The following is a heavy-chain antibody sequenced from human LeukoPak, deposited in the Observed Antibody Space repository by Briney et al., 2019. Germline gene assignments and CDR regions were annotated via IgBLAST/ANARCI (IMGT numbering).Heavy chain of an antibody. V-gene: IGHV1-69*13. J-gene: IGHJ4*02. D-gene: IGHD4-17*01. CDR2: IIPIFGTA. CDR1: GGTFSSYA. Sequence: ASVKVSCKASGGTFSSYAISWVRQAPGQGLEWMGGIIPIFGTANYAQKFQGRVTITADESTSTAYMELSSLRSEDTAVYYCARWEFGDYGGYFDYWGQGTLVTVSS. CDR3: ARWEFGDYGGYFDY.